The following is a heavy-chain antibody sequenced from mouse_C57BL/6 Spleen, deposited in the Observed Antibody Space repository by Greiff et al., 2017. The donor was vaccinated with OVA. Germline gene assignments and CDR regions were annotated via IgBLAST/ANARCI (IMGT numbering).Heavy chain of an antibody. D-gene: IGHD2-4*01. V-gene: IGHV1-81*01. CDR3: ARAYDYEGFAY. J-gene: IGHJ3*01. CDR1: GYTFTSYG. Sequence: VQLVESGAELARPGDSVKLSCKASGYTFTSYGISWVKQRTGQGLEWIGEIYPRSGNTYYNEKFKGKATLTADKSSSTAYMELRSLTSEDSAVYFCARAYDYEGFAYWGQGTLVTVSA. CDR2: IYPRSGNT.